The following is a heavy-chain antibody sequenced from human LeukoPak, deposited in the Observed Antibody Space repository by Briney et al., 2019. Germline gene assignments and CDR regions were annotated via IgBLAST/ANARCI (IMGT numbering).Heavy chain of an antibody. Sequence: GGSLRLSCAASGFTVSSNYMSWVRQAPGKGLEWVSVIYSGGSTYYADSVKGRFTISRDNSKNTLYLQMNSLRAEDTAVYYCARGDITMIVVAIWGQGTMVTVSS. D-gene: IGHD3-22*01. CDR1: GFTVSSNY. CDR2: IYSGGST. CDR3: ARGDITMIVVAI. J-gene: IGHJ3*02. V-gene: IGHV3-53*01.